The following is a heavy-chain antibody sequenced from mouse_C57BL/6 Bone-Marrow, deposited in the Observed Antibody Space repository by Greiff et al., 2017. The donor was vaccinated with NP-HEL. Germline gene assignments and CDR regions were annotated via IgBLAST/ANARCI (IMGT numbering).Heavy chain of an antibody. Sequence: VQLQQSGPELVKPGASVKISCKASGYSFTDYNMNWVKQSHGKSLEWIGVINPNYGTTSYNQKFKGKATLTVDQSSSTAYMQLNSLTSEDSAVYYCASSGHYGSSYGYWYFDVWGTGTTVTVSS. V-gene: IGHV1-39*01. CDR1: GYSFTDYN. J-gene: IGHJ1*03. CDR3: ASSGHYGSSYGYWYFDV. D-gene: IGHD1-1*01. CDR2: INPNYGTT.